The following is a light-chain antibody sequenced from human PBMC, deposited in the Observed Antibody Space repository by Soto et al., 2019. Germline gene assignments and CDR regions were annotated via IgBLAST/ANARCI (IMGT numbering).Light chain of an antibody. V-gene: IGKV3-15*01. CDR2: GAS. Sequence: DIVMTQSPATLSVSPGERATLSCRASQSVSSNLAWYQQKPGQAPRLLIYGASTRATGIPARFSGSGSGTEFTLTISSLQSDDFATYYCQQYNSYRTFGQGTKVDI. J-gene: IGKJ1*01. CDR3: QQYNSYRT. CDR1: QSVSSN.